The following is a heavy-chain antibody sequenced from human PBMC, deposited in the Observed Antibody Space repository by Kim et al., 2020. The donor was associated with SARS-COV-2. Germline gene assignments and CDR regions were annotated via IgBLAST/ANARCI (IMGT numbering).Heavy chain of an antibody. J-gene: IGHJ4*01. CDR3: ATGGDGNYRPGPFDY. CDR2: TRNKANSYTT. Sequence: GGSLRLSCAASGFAFSDYYMDWVRPAPGKGLEWVGRTRNKANSYTTEYAASVNGRFTISRDDSKSSLYLQMNSLKTEDTAVYYCATGGDGNYRPGPFDY. CDR1: GFAFSDYY. V-gene: IGHV3-72*01. D-gene: IGHD1-7*01.